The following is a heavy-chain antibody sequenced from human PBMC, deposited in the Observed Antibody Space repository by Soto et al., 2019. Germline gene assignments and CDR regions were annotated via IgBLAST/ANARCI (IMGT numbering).Heavy chain of an antibody. CDR2: IHAGNGNT. V-gene: IGHV1-3*01. Sequence: QVQLVQSGAEVRKPGASVKVSCKASGYRFSDLGMHWVRQAPGQRLEWMGWIHAGNGNTKYSQKYQGRVTKTRDTSANTAYMELNSLTSEDTALYYCTKSYCGSLTCLGNFWGQGTLVTVPS. CDR3: TKSYCGSLTCLGNF. CDR1: GYRFSDLG. D-gene: IGHD2-21*01. J-gene: IGHJ4*02.